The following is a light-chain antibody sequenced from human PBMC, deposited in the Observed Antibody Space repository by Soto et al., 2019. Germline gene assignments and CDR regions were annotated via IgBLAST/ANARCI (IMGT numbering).Light chain of an antibody. CDR3: QQYGSSGT. CDR2: DAS. CDR1: QTVRNNY. Sequence: EIVLTQSPGTLSLSPGERTTLSCRASQTVRNNYLAWYQQKPGQAPTLLIYDASNRATGIPDRFSGGGSGTDFTLTISRLEPEDFAVYYCQQYGSSGTFGQGTKWIS. J-gene: IGKJ1*01. V-gene: IGKV3-20*01.